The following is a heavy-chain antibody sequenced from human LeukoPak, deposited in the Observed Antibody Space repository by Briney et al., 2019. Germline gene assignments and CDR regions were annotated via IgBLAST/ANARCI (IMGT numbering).Heavy chain of an antibody. Sequence: PGRSLRLSCAASGFTFSSYAMHWVRQAPGKGLEWVAVISYDGSNKYYADSVKGRFTISRDNSKNTLYLQMNSLRAEDTAVYYCARDLPPITMIVVAYDAFDLWGQGTMVTVSS. CDR3: ARDLPPITMIVVAYDAFDL. V-gene: IGHV3-30-3*01. D-gene: IGHD3-22*01. J-gene: IGHJ3*01. CDR2: ISYDGSNK. CDR1: GFTFSSYA.